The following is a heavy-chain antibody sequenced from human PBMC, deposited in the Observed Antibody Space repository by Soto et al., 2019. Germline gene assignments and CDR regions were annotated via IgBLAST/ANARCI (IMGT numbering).Heavy chain of an antibody. D-gene: IGHD3-10*01. CDR1: GGTFSSYA. J-gene: IGHJ5*02. CDR3: ARMVRSAMVRGVIYWFDP. V-gene: IGHV1-69*06. Sequence: QVQLVQSGAEVKKPGSSVKVSCKASGGTFSSYAISWVRQAPGQGLEWMGGIIPIFGTANYAQKFQGRVKITAEKSTRTAYMELRSLRYEDTAVYYCARMVRSAMVRGVIYWFDPWGQGTLVTVSS. CDR2: IIPIFGTA.